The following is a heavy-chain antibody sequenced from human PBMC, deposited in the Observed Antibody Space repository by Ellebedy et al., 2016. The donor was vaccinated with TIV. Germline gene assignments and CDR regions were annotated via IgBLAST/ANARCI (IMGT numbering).Heavy chain of an antibody. D-gene: IGHD3-9*01. CDR3: ARLRRILTGYYSPLDY. V-gene: IGHV5-51*01. Sequence: GESLKISCKGSGYSFTSYWIGWVRQMPGKGLEWMGIIYPGDFDTRYSPSFQGQVTISADKSISTAYLQWSSLKASDTAMYYCARLRRILTGYYSPLDYWGQGTLVTVSS. CDR1: GYSFTSYW. CDR2: IYPGDFDT. J-gene: IGHJ4*02.